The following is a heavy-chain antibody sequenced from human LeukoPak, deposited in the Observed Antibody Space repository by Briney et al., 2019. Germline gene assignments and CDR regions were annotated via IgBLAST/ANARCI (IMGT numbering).Heavy chain of an antibody. J-gene: IGHJ4*02. CDR2: ISAYNGNT. Sequence: ASVKVSCKASGYTFTSYGISWVRQAPGQGLEWMGWISAYNGNTNYAQKLQGRVTMTTDTSTSTAYMELRSLRSDDTAVYYCARGLYYDFWSGYYPPFFDYWGQGTLATVSS. CDR3: ARGLYYDFWSGYYPPFFDY. V-gene: IGHV1-18*01. D-gene: IGHD3-3*01. CDR1: GYTFTSYG.